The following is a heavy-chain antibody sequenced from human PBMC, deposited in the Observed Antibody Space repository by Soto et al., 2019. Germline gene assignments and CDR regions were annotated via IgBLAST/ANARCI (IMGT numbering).Heavy chain of an antibody. CDR1: GFTFSRYK. D-gene: IGHD4-17*01. J-gene: IGHJ4*02. V-gene: IGHV3-21*01. CDR3: ATASFNPYGDYYPDY. CDR2: ISTSSNYI. Sequence: VGSLRLSCAASGFTFSRYKMNWVCQAPGKGLEWVSSISTSSNYIYYADSVKGRFTISRDNAKNSLFLQMNSLRAEDTAVYYCATASFNPYGDYYPDYWGQGTLVTVSS.